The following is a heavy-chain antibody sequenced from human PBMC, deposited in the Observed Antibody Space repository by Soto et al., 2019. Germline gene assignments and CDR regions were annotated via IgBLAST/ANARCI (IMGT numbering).Heavy chain of an antibody. D-gene: IGHD4-17*01. CDR1: GGSISSYH. V-gene: IGHV4-59*01. CDR3: VRGYGDSYYSYGLDV. Sequence: SETLSLTCTVSGGSISSYHWTWIRQSPGKGLEWVGYIDFSGTTHFNPSLKGRVAMSVDMSKIQFSLKVTAVTAADTAVYYCVRGYGDSYYSYGLDVWGQGITVTVSS. CDR2: IDFSGTT. J-gene: IGHJ6*02.